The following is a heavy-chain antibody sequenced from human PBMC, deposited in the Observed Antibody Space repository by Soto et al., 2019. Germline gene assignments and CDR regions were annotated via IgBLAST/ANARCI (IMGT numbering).Heavy chain of an antibody. Sequence: SVKVSCKASGGAFSGHAISWLRQAPGQGLEWMGQIIPFFKGTKYAQNFQGRVTITADDSTSTAYMDLSSLTSEDTAVYYCARAVHLNYYDSTYSYYALDVWGQGTKVTVS. CDR1: GGAFSGHA. D-gene: IGHD3-22*01. CDR2: IIPFFKGT. V-gene: IGHV1-69*13. J-gene: IGHJ6*02. CDR3: ARAVHLNYYDSTYSYYALDV.